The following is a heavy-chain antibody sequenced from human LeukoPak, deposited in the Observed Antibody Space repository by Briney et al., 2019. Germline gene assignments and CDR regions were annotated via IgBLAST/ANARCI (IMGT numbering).Heavy chain of an antibody. CDR2: ISYNGGNT. V-gene: IGHV3-64*02. D-gene: IGHD6-13*01. CDR1: GFTFSRYA. Sequence: GGSLRLSCAASGFTFSRYAMHWVRQAPEKGLEYVAAISYNGGNTYYADSVKGRFTISRDNSKNTLYLQMGSLRAEDMAVYYCTSRAAADTFYSDYWGQGILVTVSS. CDR3: TSRAAADTFYSDY. J-gene: IGHJ4*02.